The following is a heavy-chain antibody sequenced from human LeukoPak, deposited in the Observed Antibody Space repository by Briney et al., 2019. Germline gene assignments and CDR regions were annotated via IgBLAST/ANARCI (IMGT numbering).Heavy chain of an antibody. CDR1: GGSISSYY. CDR3: ARRLARIAAALDP. D-gene: IGHD6-13*01. V-gene: IGHV4-59*01. CDR2: IYYSGST. J-gene: IGHJ5*02. Sequence: SETLSLTCTVSGGSISSYYWSWIRQPPGRGLEWSGYIYYSGSTNYNPSLKSRVTISVDTSKNQFSLKLSSVTAADTAVYYCARRLARIAAALDPWGQGTLVTVSS.